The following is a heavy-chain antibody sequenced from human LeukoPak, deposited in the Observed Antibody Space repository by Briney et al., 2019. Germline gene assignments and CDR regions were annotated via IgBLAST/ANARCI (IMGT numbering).Heavy chain of an antibody. CDR3: AELGITMIGGV. V-gene: IGHV3-48*03. D-gene: IGHD3-10*02. CDR2: ISSSGSTI. J-gene: IGHJ6*04. Sequence: GGSLRLSCTASGFSFSSYEMNWVRQAPGKGLEWVSYISSSGSTIYYADSVKGRFTISRDNAKNSLYLQMNSLRAEDTAVYYCAELGITMIGGVWGKGTTVTISS. CDR1: GFSFSSYE.